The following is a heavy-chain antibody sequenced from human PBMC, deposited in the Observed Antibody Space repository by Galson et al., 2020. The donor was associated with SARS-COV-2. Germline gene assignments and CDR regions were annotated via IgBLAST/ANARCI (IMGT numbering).Heavy chain of an antibody. CDR2: INHSGST. D-gene: IGHD3-3*01. Sequence: SETLSLTCAVYGGSFSGYYWSWIRQPPGKGLEWIGEINHSGSTNYNPSLKSRVTISVDTSKNQFSLKLSSVTAADTAVYYCARGRGPHYDFWSGYYSNYFDYWGQGTLVTVSS. J-gene: IGHJ4*02. CDR1: GGSFSGYY. V-gene: IGHV4-34*01. CDR3: ARGRGPHYDFWSGYYSNYFDY.